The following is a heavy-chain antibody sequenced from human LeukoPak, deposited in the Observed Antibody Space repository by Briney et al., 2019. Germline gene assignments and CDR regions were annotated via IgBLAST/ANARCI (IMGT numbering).Heavy chain of an antibody. CDR2: MNPNSGNT. D-gene: IGHD1-26*01. J-gene: IGHJ4*02. V-gene: IGHV1-8*02. Sequence: ASVKVSCKASGGTFSSYAISWVRQATGQGLEWMGWMNPNSGNTGYAQKFQGRVTMTRNTSISTAYMELSRLRSDDTAVYYCASSYSGSPIDYWGQGTLVTVSS. CDR1: GGTFSSYA. CDR3: ASSYSGSPIDY.